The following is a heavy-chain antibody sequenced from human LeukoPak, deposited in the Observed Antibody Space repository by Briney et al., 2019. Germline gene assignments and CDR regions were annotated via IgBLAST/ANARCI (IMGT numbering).Heavy chain of an antibody. CDR3: ANTIFGVVVMDV. Sequence: GGSLRLSCASSGLTSSSTAMAWVRQTPGRGLEWVSAIRTDDITYYADSVNGRFTISRDNSKNTLYLQMNSLRAEDTAVYYCANTIFGVVVMDVWGQGTTVTVSS. D-gene: IGHD3-3*01. CDR2: IRTDDIT. J-gene: IGHJ6*02. CDR1: GLTSSSTA. V-gene: IGHV3-23*01.